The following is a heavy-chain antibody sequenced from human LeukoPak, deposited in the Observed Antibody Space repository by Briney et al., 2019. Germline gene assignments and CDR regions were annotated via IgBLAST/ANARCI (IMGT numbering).Heavy chain of an antibody. V-gene: IGHV3-74*01. CDR2: TNGEGNDI. D-gene: IGHD1-26*01. J-gene: IGHJ4*02. CDR3: AKYGPQDSGSSHFDY. Sequence: GGSLRLSCAVSGFTLSNSWMHWVRQAPGKGLVWVARTNGEGNDISYADSVKGRFTISRDSAENTLFLQMNSLRAEDTAIYYCAKYGPQDSGSSHFDYWGQGALVTVSS. CDR1: GFTLSNSW.